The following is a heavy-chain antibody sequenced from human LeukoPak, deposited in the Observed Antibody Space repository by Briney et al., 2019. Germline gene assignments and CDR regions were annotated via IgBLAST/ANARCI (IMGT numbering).Heavy chain of an antibody. V-gene: IGHV3-74*01. CDR1: GFTFSSYW. CDR3: AISGGCSRSSNFDY. D-gene: IGHD6-6*01. J-gene: IGHJ4*02. Sequence: GGSLRLSCAASGFTFSSYWMHWVRQAPGKGLVWVSRINSDGSSTNYADSVKGRFTISGDSAKNTLYLQMDSLRAEDTAVYYCAISGGCSRSSNFDYWGQGILVTVSS. CDR2: INSDGSST.